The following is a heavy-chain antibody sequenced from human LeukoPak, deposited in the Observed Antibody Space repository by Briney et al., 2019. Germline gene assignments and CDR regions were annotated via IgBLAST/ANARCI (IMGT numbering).Heavy chain of an antibody. CDR3: ARDRKGFVVVPAARGNWFDP. CDR1: GFTFSSYS. J-gene: IGHJ5*02. V-gene: IGHV3-21*01. D-gene: IGHD2-2*01. CDR2: ISSSSSYI. Sequence: KPGGSLRLSCAASGFTFSSYSMNWVRQAPGKGLEWVSSISSSSSYIYYADSVKGRFTISRDNAKNSLYLQMNSLRAEDTAVYYCARDRKGFVVVPAARGNWFDPCGHGTLVTVSS.